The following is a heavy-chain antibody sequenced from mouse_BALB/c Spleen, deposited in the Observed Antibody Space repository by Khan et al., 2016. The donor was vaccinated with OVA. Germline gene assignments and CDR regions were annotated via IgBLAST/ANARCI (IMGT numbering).Heavy chain of an antibody. V-gene: IGHV1-61*01. Sequence: VQLQQPGAELVRPGASVKLSCKASGYTFTSYWMNWVKQRPGQGLEWIGMIDPSDSETHYNQMFKDKATLTVDKSSSPAYRQRSSRKSEDSAVYYCTRREKYGYDPSWFAYWGQGTLVTVSA. CDR1: GYTFTSYW. J-gene: IGHJ3*01. D-gene: IGHD2-2*01. CDR2: IDPSDSET. CDR3: TRREKYGYDPSWFAY.